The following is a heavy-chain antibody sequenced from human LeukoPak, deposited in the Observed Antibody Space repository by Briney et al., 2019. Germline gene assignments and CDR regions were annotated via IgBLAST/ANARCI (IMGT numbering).Heavy chain of an antibody. J-gene: IGHJ3*02. D-gene: IGHD6-19*01. V-gene: IGHV4-61*01. CDR3: ARFVRSSGWYPSDAFDI. Sequence: PSETPSLTCTVSGGSVSSGSYYWSWIRQPPGKGLEWIGYIYYSGSTNYNPSLKSRVTISVDTSKNQFSLKLSSVTAADTAVYYCARFVRSSGWYPSDAFDIWGQGTMVTVSS. CDR2: IYYSGST. CDR1: GGSVSSGSYY.